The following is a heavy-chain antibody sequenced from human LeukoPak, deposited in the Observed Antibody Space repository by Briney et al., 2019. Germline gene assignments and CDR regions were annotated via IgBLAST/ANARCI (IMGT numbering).Heavy chain of an antibody. D-gene: IGHD3-10*02. CDR2: LYHSGST. J-gene: IGHJ6*03. CDR1: GYSIRSGFY. CDR3: ARDYVQAGDMDV. V-gene: IGHV4-38-2*02. Sequence: SETLSLTCAVSGYSIRSGFYWGWIRQPPGKGLEWIGGLYHSGSTHYNPSLKSRVTISVDTSKNQFSLKLSSVTAADTAVYYCARDYVQAGDMDVWGKGTTVTVSS.